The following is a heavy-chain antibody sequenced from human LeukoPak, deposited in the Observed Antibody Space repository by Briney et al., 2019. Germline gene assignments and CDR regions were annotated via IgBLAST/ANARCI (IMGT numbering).Heavy chain of an antibody. CDR1: GYTFTSYY. CDR3: AKESVPYSGSYTT. V-gene: IGHV1-46*01. J-gene: IGHJ5*02. D-gene: IGHD1-26*01. Sequence: ASVKVSCKASGYTFTSYYMHWVRQAPAQGREWMGIISPSGESTSYAQKFQGRVTMTSDTSTSTVYMELSSLRSEDTAVYYCAKESVPYSGSYTTWGQGTLVTVSS. CDR2: ISPSGEST.